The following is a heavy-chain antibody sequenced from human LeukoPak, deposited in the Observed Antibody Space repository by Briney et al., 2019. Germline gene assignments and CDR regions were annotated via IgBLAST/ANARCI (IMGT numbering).Heavy chain of an antibody. CDR2: ISYDGSNK. D-gene: IGHD4-17*01. CDR3: ARDYLRGGDYGNWFDP. CDR1: GFTFSSYG. J-gene: IGHJ5*02. Sequence: PGGSLRLSCAASGFTFSSYGMHWVRQAPGKGLEWVAVISYDGSNKYYADSVKGRFTISRDNSKNTLYLQMNSLRAEDTAVYYCARDYLRGGDYGNWFDPWGQGTLVTVSS. V-gene: IGHV3-30*03.